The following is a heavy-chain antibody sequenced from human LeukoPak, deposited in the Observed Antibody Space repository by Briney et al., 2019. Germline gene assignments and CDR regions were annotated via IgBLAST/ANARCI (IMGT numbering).Heavy chain of an antibody. CDR1: GYTFTSYY. Sequence: ASVKVSCKASGYTFTSYYMHWVRQAPGQGLEWMGIINPSGGTTSYAQKFQGRATMTRDTSTSTVYMELSSLRSEDTAVYYCARVPIFGVGPLLDAFDIWGQGTMVTVSS. D-gene: IGHD3-3*02. CDR3: ARVPIFGVGPLLDAFDI. CDR2: INPSGGTT. J-gene: IGHJ3*02. V-gene: IGHV1-46*01.